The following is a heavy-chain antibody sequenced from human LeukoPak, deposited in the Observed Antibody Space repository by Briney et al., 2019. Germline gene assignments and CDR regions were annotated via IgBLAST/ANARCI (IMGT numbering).Heavy chain of an antibody. J-gene: IGHJ4*02. CDR1: GGSISSYY. D-gene: IGHD3-3*01. CDR3: ARGRAPGYYDFWSGYFFFDY. Sequence: SETLSLTCTVSGGSISSYYWSWIRQPAGKGLEWIGRIYTSGSTNYNPSLKSRVTISVDTSKNQFSLKLSSVTAADTAVYYCARGRAPGYYDFWSGYFFFDYWGQGTLVTVST. CDR2: IYTSGST. V-gene: IGHV4-4*07.